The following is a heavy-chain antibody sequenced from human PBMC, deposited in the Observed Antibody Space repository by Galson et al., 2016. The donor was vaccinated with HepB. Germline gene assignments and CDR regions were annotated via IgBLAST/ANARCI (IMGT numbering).Heavy chain of an antibody. CDR3: ARIRYSTYNYFDH. CDR1: GFSLSTIGVG. V-gene: IGHV2-5*02. Sequence: PALVKPTQTLTLTCTFSGFSLSTIGVGVGWIRQPPGKALEWLALIDWDDDERYTPSLRGRLSITKDTSKNQVVLTMTNMDPEDTATYYCARIRYSTYNYFDHWGQRTLVTVSS. J-gene: IGHJ4*02. CDR2: IDWDDDE. D-gene: IGHD4-11*01.